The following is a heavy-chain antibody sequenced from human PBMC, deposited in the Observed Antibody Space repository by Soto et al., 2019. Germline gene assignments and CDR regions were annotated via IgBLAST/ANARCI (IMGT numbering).Heavy chain of an antibody. D-gene: IGHD2-21*02. V-gene: IGHV2-5*02. J-gene: IGHJ6*02. CDR3: VQSRCGGDCLQAYSSHSYYGLDV. Sequence: QITLKESGPTLVKPTQTLTLTCTFPGFSFSSIGEGVGWIRQPPGKALEWLALIYWDDDKRYSPSLNSRLTITKDTSKKQVVFTMTNMDPVDTATYYCVQSRCGGDCLQAYSSHSYYGLDVWGQGTTVTVSS. CDR2: IYWDDDK. CDR1: GFSFSSIGEG.